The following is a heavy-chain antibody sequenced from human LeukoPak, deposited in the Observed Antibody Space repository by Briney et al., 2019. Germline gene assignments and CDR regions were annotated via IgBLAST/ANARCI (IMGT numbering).Heavy chain of an antibody. CDR1: GYTFTSYG. D-gene: IGHD4-17*01. Sequence: SVKVSCKASGYTFTSYGISWVRQAPGQGLEWMGRIIPILGIANYAQKFQGRVTITADKSTSTAYMELSSLRSEDTAVYYCARTVTSGVVDYWGQGTLVTVSS. V-gene: IGHV1-69*04. J-gene: IGHJ4*02. CDR2: IIPILGIA. CDR3: ARTVTSGVVDY.